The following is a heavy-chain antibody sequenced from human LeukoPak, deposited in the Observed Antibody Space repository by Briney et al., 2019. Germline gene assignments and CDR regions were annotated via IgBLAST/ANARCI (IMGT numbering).Heavy chain of an antibody. CDR2: IYYSGST. V-gene: IGHV4-39*07. D-gene: IGHD6-6*01. Sequence: PSETLSLTCTVSGGSISSSSYYWGWIRQPPGKGLGWIGSIYYSGSTYYNPSLKSRVTISVDTSKNQFSLKLSSVTAADTAVYYCARELEQLVQEGYYFDYWGQGTLVTVSS. CDR3: ARELEQLVQEGYYFDY. J-gene: IGHJ4*02. CDR1: GGSISSSSYY.